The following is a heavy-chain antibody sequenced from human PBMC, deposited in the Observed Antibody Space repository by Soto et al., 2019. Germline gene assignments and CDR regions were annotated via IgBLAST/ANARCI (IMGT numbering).Heavy chain of an antibody. V-gene: IGHV1-69*13. CDR3: ARDDATYCGGDCHRYFYYGMDV. J-gene: IGHJ6*02. CDR1: GGTFSNNA. D-gene: IGHD2-21*02. CDR2: IIPMFPTA. Sequence: GAAGKFSGKASGGTFSNNAISWVRQAPGQGLEWVGGIIPMFPTADYAQRFQGRVTITADDSTTTVYMELSGLRSEDTAMYYCARDDATYCGGDCHRYFYYGMDVWGQGTPVTVSS.